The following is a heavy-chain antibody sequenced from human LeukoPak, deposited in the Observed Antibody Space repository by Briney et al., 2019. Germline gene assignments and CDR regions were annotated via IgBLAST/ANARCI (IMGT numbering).Heavy chain of an antibody. D-gene: IGHD3-22*01. CDR1: GFTFTSSA. CDR2: IVVGSGNT. Sequence: SVKVSCKASGFTFTSSAVQWVRQARGQRLEWIGWIVVGSGNTNYAQKFQERVTITRDMSTSLVYMELSSLRSGDTAVYYCAAEAAYYYDSRDAFDVWGQGTMVTVSS. CDR3: AAEAAYYYDSRDAFDV. V-gene: IGHV1-58*01. J-gene: IGHJ3*01.